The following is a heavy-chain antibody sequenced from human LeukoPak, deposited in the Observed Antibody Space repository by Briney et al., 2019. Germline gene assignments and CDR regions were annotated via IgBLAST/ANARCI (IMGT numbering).Heavy chain of an antibody. D-gene: IGHD3-10*01. J-gene: IGHJ5*02. V-gene: IGHV4-59*12. CDR2: IYYSGST. Sequence: SETLSLTYTVSGGSISSYYWSWIRQPPGKGLEWIGYIYYSGSTTYNPSLKSRVTMSVDTSKNQFSLKLTSVTAADTAVYYCARDSGTTGEVKFDPWGHGILVTVSS. CDR1: GGSISSYY. CDR3: ARDSGTTGEVKFDP.